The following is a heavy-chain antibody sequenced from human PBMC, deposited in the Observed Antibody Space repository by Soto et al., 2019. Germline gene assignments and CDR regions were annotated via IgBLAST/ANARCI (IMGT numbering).Heavy chain of an antibody. Sequence: QVQLQESGPGLLKSSETLSLTCAVSGGSISRNNWWSWVRQSPGKGLEWIGGIDHRGSINYNPSLKSRVTIALDESKNQVSMKLSSVTAADTAVYYCARGAGVVVRLYYLDYWGQGTLATVSS. CDR1: GGSISRNNW. J-gene: IGHJ4*02. V-gene: IGHV4-4*02. D-gene: IGHD2-2*01. CDR2: IDHRGSI. CDR3: ARGAGVVVRLYYLDY.